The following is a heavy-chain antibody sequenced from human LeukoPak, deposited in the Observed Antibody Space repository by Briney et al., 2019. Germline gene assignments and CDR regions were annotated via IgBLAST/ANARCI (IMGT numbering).Heavy chain of an antibody. CDR1: GYTFTSYG. V-gene: IGHV1-18*01. CDR2: ISAYNGNT. J-gene: IGHJ4*02. CDR3: ARDPVNYYDSSGYYYVRDY. D-gene: IGHD3-22*01. Sequence: ASVKVSCKASGYTFTSYGISWVRQAPGQGLEWMGWISAYNGNTNYAQKLQGRVTMTTDTSTSTAYMELRSLRSDDTAVYYCARDPVNYYDSSGYYYVRDYWGQGTLVTVSS.